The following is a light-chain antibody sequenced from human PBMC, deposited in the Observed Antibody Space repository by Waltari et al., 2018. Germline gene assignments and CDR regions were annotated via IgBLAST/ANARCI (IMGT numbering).Light chain of an antibody. Sequence: QSALTQPASVSGTPGQSITISCSGTTSDVGSYDLVSWYQQHPGAAPKLLICEVFKRPPDTSIRFSGAKSGSTASLTISGLQPEDEADYYCCSYAGRGTYVFGSGTKVTVL. J-gene: IGLJ1*01. CDR1: TSDVGSYDL. CDR2: EVF. V-gene: IGLV2-23*02. CDR3: CSYAGRGTYV.